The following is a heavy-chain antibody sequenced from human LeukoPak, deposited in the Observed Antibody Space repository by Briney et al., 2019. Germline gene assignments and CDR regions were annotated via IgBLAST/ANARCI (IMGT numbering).Heavy chain of an antibody. J-gene: IGHJ4*02. Sequence: PGGSLRLSCTASGFTVSSNYMNWVRQAPGKGLEWVANIKEDGTETYYVDSVKGRFTISRDNAKNSLYLQMNSLRVEDTAVYYCAKEGRSLQTYWGQGTLVTVSS. V-gene: IGHV3-7*03. D-gene: IGHD5-24*01. CDR2: IKEDGTET. CDR3: AKEGRSLQTY. CDR1: GFTVSSNY.